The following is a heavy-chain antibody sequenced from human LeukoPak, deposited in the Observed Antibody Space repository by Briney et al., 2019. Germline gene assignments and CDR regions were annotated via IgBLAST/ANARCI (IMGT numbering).Heavy chain of an antibody. CDR3: ARVGLLWFGELHYYYYYYYMDV. D-gene: IGHD3-10*01. V-gene: IGHV4-39*07. CDR2: IYYSGST. Sequence: PSETLSLTCTVSGGSISSSSYYWGWIRQPPGKGLEWIGSIYYSGSTYYNPSLKSRVTISVDTSKNQFSLKLSSVTAADTAVYYCARVGLLWFGELHYYYYYYYMDVWGKGTTVTISS. CDR1: GGSISSSSYY. J-gene: IGHJ6*03.